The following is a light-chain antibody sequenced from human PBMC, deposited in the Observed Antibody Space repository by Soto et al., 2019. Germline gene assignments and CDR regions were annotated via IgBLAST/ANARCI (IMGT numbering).Light chain of an antibody. J-gene: IGKJ1*01. V-gene: IGKV1-5*03. Sequence: DIQMTQSPSTLSASVGDRVTITCRASQSISSWLAWYQQKPGKAPKLLIYKASSLESGVPSRFSGSGSATEFTLTISRLQPDDFATYYCQQYNSYSRTFGQGTKVEIK. CDR1: QSISSW. CDR2: KAS. CDR3: QQYNSYSRT.